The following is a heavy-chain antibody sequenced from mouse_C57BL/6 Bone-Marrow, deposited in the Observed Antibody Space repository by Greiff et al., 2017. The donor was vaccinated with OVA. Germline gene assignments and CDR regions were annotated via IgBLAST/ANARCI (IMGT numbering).Heavy chain of an antibody. V-gene: IGHV1-22*01. Sequence: VQLQQSGPELVKPGASVKMSCKASGYTFTDYNMHWVKQSHGKSLEWIGYINPNNGGTSYNQKFKGKATLTVNKSSSTAYMELRSLTSEDSAVYYCASTVVTPYYYAMDYWGQGTSVTVSS. D-gene: IGHD1-1*01. CDR1: GYTFTDYN. CDR2: INPNNGGT. J-gene: IGHJ4*01. CDR3: ASTVVTPYYYAMDY.